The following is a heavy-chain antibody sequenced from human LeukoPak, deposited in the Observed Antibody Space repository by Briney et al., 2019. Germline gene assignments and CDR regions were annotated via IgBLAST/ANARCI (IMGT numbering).Heavy chain of an antibody. V-gene: IGHV4-59*08. J-gene: IGHJ4*02. CDR3: SLSKTTAGYFDY. Sequence: SETLSLTCTVSVGSISSYYWSWIRQPPGKGLEWIGYIYYSGSTNYNPSLKSRVTISVDTSKNQFTLKLSSVTAADTAVYYCSLSKTTAGYFDYWGQGTLVSVSS. CDR1: VGSISSYY. CDR2: IYYSGST. D-gene: IGHD1-1*01.